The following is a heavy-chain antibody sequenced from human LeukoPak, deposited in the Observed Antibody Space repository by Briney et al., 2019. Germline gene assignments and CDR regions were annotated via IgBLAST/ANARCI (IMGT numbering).Heavy chain of an antibody. CDR3: AKDVAAAGIGFDY. CDR1: GFAFSSYG. J-gene: IGHJ4*02. CDR2: ISYDGSNK. Sequence: PGRSLRLSCAASGFAFSSYGMHWVRKAPGKGLEGVAVISYDGSNKYYAGSVKGRFTISRDNSKNTLYLQMNSLRAEDTAVYYCAKDVAAAGIGFDYWGQGTLVTVSS. D-gene: IGHD6-13*01. V-gene: IGHV3-30*18.